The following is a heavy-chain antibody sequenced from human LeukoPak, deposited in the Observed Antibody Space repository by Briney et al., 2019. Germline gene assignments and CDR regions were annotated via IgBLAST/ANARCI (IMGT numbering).Heavy chain of an antibody. CDR1: GFTFSSYW. V-gene: IGHV3-21*01. CDR2: ISSSSSYI. J-gene: IGHJ4*02. Sequence: GGSLRLSCAASGFTFSSYWMHWVRQAPGKGLEWVSSISSSSSYIYYADSVKGRFTISRDNAKNSLYLPMNSLRAEDTAVYYCAGITIFGGLDYWGQGTLVTVSS. CDR3: AGITIFGGLDY. D-gene: IGHD3-3*01.